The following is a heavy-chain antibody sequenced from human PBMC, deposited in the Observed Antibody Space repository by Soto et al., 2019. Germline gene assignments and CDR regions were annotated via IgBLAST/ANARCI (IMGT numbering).Heavy chain of an antibody. CDR2: ISSSSSYI. Sequence: GGSLRLSCAASGFTFIIYSMNWVRQAPGKGLEWVSSISSSSSYIYYADSVKGRFTISRDNAKNSLYLQMNSLRAEDTAVYYCASSASGYDCDYWGQGTLVTVSS. CDR1: GFTFIIYS. V-gene: IGHV3-21*01. D-gene: IGHD5-12*01. J-gene: IGHJ4*02. CDR3: ASSASGYDCDY.